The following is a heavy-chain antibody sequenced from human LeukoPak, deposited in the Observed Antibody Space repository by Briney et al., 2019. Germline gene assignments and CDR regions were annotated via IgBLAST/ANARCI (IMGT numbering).Heavy chain of an antibody. CDR1: GGSISSSSYY. V-gene: IGHV4-39*01. Sequence: SETLSLTCTVSGGSISSSSYYWGWIRQPPGKGLEWIGSIYYSGSTYYNPSLKSRVTISVDTSKNQFSLKLSSVTAAGTAVYYCARTTFRYFDLWGRGTLVTVSS. CDR3: ARTTFRYFDL. D-gene: IGHD4-17*01. J-gene: IGHJ2*01. CDR2: IYYSGST.